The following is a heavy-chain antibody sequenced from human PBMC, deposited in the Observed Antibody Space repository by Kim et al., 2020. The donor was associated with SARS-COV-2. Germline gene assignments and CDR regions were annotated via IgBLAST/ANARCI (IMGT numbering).Heavy chain of an antibody. V-gene: IGHV3-33*01. CDR3: ARDAMGGWYRIDV. D-gene: IGHD6-19*01. Sequence: GGSLRLSCAASGFHFRTYGMHWVRQAPGKGLEWVAVIWGDGSKTYYVDSVKGRFTISRDNLRDTMYLQMDSLRAEDTAVYFCARDAMGGWYRIDVWGQGTTVAVTS. CDR2: IWGDGSKT. J-gene: IGHJ6*02. CDR1: GFHFRTYG.